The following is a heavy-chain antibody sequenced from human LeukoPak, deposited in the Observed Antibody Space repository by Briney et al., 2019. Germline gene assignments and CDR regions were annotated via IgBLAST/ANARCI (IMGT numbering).Heavy chain of an antibody. CDR1: GGAIRSSGSY. V-gene: IGHV4-39*01. Sequence: SETLSLTCSVSGGAIRSSGSYWGWIRQPPGKGLEWIESIYYIGTTYYNPSLESRVSISLDTSKNQFSLKLTSVTASDTAVYYCASASGTCYEGFDSWGQGTLVSVSS. D-gene: IGHD1-26*01. J-gene: IGHJ4*02. CDR3: ASASGTCYEGFDS. CDR2: IYYIGTT.